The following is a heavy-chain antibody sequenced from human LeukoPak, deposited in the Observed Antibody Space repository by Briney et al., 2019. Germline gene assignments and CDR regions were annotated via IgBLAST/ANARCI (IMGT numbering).Heavy chain of an antibody. CDR2: INPNSGGT. D-gene: IGHD5-12*01. Sequence: ASVKVSCKASGYTFTGYFIHWVRQAPGQGLEWMGWINPNSGGTNYAQSLQARVTMTTDTSTSTVYMELRSLRSDDTAVYYCARDGYTGYEGLDYWGQGTLVTVSS. CDR1: GYTFTGYF. J-gene: IGHJ4*02. CDR3: ARDGYTGYEGLDY. V-gene: IGHV1-2*02.